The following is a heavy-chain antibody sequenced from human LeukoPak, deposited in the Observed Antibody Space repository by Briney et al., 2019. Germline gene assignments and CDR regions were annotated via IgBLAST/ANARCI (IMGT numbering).Heavy chain of an antibody. CDR2: FIPFLDIP. V-gene: IGHV1-69*04. CDR3: ARSRSSGNYYGQEDS. D-gene: IGHD1-26*01. J-gene: IGHJ4*02. CDR1: GDTFSSYA. Sequence: EASVKVSCKASGDTFSSYAISWIRQAPGQGLEWMGRFIPFLDIPNTAQKFLGRVTFTADKSTSTAYMELSGLRPDDTAVYFCARSRSSGNYYGQEDSWGQGTLVAVSS.